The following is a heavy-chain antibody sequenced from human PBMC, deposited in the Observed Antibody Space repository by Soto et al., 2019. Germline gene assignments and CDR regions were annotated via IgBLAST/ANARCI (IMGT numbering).Heavy chain of an antibody. Sequence: PSETLSLTCTVSGISLSSGGYYWNWIRQHPGKGLEWIGYIYYSGSTFYNPSLSSRVSISIDTSRNQFSLRLCSVTAADTAVYYCAAYPRFGDPRRDPWGQGSLVTVS. CDR2: IYYSGST. CDR3: AAYPRFGDPRRDP. V-gene: IGHV4-31*03. J-gene: IGHJ5*02. D-gene: IGHD3-10*02. CDR1: GISLSSGGYY.